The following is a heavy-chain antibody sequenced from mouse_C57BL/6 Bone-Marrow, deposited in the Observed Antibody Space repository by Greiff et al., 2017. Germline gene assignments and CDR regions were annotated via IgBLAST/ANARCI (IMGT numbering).Heavy chain of an antibody. D-gene: IGHD1-3*01. CDR1: GFTFSSYG. J-gene: IGHJ2*01. CDR2: ISSGGSYT. V-gene: IGHV5-6*01. Sequence: VQLKESGGDLVKPGGSLKLSCAASGFTFSSYGMSWVRQTPDKRLEWVATISSGGSYTYYPDSVKGRFTISRDNAKNTLYLQMSSLKSEDTAMYYCARQNYNTHYWGQGTTLTVSS. CDR3: ARQNYNTHY.